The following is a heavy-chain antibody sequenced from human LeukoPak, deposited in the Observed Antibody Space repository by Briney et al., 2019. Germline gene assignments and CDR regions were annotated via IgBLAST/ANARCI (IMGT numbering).Heavy chain of an antibody. CDR3: ARDQGYSSSLRPYYYYYYYMDV. CDR1: GFTFSNNA. J-gene: IGHJ6*03. CDR2: ISNDGRNK. Sequence: PPGGSLRLSCAASGFTFSNNAMHWVRQAPGKGLEWVALISNDGRNKHYADSVKGRFTTSRDNAKNSLYLQMNSLRAEDTALYYCARDQGYSSSLRPYYYYYYYMDVWGKGTTITVSS. V-gene: IGHV3-30*03. D-gene: IGHD6-6*01.